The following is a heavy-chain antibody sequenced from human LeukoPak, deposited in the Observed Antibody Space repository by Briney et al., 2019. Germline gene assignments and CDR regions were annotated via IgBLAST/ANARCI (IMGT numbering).Heavy chain of an antibody. J-gene: IGHJ6*02. CDR1: GFTFSRHG. V-gene: IGHV3-30*18. D-gene: IGHD3-3*01. CDR2: ISYDGSNK. CDR3: AKDELRFLEWLLSRMDV. Sequence: GGSLRLSCAATGFTFSRHGMHWVRQAPGKGLEWVAVISYDGSNKYYADSVKGRFTISRDNSKNTLYLQMNSLRAEDTAVYYCAKDELRFLEWLLSRMDVWGQGTTVTVSS.